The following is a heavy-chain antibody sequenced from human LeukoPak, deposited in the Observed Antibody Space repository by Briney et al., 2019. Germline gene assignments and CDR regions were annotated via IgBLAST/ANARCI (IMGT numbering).Heavy chain of an antibody. CDR2: IDIADGSS. V-gene: IGHV1-3*04. CDR3: ARDRAQMWLIFDY. Sequence: GASVKVSCKASGYTFTYYSMHWVRQAPGQRLEWMGWIDIADGSSEYSRDFQDRVTITRDTSANTAYMELSGLKSEDTAVYYCARDRAQMWLIFDYWGQGSLVTVSS. J-gene: IGHJ4*02. CDR1: GYTFTYYS. D-gene: IGHD3-22*01.